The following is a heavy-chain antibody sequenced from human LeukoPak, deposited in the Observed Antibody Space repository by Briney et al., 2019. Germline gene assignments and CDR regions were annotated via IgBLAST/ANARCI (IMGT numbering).Heavy chain of an antibody. CDR2: ISPYSGNT. CDR1: GYTFHNYG. V-gene: IGHV1-18*01. J-gene: IGHJ4*02. D-gene: IGHD6-13*01. Sequence: ASVKVSCKASGYTFHNYGISWVRQAPGQGLEWMGWISPYSGNTDYTERLQGRVTMTTDTSTTTAFMELRSLRSDDTAVYYCARTSGVSAGSPYYFDYWGQGTLVTVSS. CDR3: ARTSGVSAGSPYYFDY.